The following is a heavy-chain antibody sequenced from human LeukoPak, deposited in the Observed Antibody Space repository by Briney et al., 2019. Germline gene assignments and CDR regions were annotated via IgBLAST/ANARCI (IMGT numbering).Heavy chain of an antibody. J-gene: IGHJ6*02. CDR1: GFTFSSYA. V-gene: IGHV3-53*01. D-gene: IGHD4-23*01. Sequence: PGGSLRLSCAASGFTFSSYAMSWVRQAPGKGLEWVSVFYSGGKTYYTDSVKGRFTISRDNSENTLYLQMNSLRAEDTAVYYCARSYGGNPYSYYAMDVWGQGTTVTVSS. CDR2: FYSGGKT. CDR3: ARSYGGNPYSYYAMDV.